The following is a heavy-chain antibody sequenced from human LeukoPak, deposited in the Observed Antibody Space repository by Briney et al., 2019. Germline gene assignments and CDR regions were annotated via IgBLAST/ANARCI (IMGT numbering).Heavy chain of an antibody. V-gene: IGHV3-30*02. CDR1: GFTFSSYG. CDR3: AKSWGDYGYYYYYYMDV. Sequence: PGGSLRLSCAASGFTFSSYGMHWVRQAPGKGLEWVAFIRYDGSNKYYADSVKGRFTISRDNSKNTLYLQMNSLRAEDTAVYYCAKSWGDYGYYYYYYMDVWGKGTTVTVSS. D-gene: IGHD4-17*01. J-gene: IGHJ6*03. CDR2: IRYDGSNK.